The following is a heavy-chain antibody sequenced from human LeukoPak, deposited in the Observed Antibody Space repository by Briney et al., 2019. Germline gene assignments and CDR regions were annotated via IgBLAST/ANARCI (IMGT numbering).Heavy chain of an antibody. V-gene: IGHV4-30-2*01. CDR2: IYHSGST. Sequence: SSETLSLTCAVPGGSISSGGYSWSWIRQPPGKGLEWIGYIYHSGSTYYNPSLKSRVTISVDRSKNQFSLKLSSVTAADTAVYYCARGTGVLAFDIWGQGTMVTVSS. CDR1: GGSISSGGYS. D-gene: IGHD7-27*01. J-gene: IGHJ3*02. CDR3: ARGTGVLAFDI.